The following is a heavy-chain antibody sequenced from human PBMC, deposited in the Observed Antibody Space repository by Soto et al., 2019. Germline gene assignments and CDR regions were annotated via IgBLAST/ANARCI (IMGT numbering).Heavy chain of an antibody. D-gene: IGHD3-22*01. Sequence: ASVEVSCKASGGTFSSYAMRWVRQAPGQGLEWMGGIIPIFGTANYAQKFQGRVTITADKSTSTAYMELSSLRSEDTAVYYCVGFYYYDSSGYDYWGQGTLVTVSS. CDR2: IIPIFGTA. CDR3: VGFYYYDSSGYDY. V-gene: IGHV1-69*06. J-gene: IGHJ4*02. CDR1: GGTFSSYA.